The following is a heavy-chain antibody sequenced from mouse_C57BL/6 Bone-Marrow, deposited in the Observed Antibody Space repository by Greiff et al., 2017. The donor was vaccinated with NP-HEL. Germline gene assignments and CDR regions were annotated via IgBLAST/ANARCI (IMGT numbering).Heavy chain of an antibody. CDR2: ISSGGSYT. D-gene: IGHD1-1*01. CDR3: ARDPPITAGDY. V-gene: IGHV5-6*01. CDR1: GFTFTSYG. J-gene: IGHJ3*01. Sequence: EVQLVESGGDLVKPGGSLKLSCAASGFTFTSYGMSWVRQTPDKRLEWVATISSGGSYTYYPDSVKGRVTITGDNAKSTLYLQMRSLKSEDAAVYYCARDPPITAGDYWGQGTLVTVSA.